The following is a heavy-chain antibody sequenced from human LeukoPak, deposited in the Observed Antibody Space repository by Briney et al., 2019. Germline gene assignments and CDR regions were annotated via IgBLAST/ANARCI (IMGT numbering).Heavy chain of an antibody. V-gene: IGHV4-34*01. CDR1: GGSFSGYY. J-gene: IGHJ4*02. D-gene: IGHD2-15*01. CDR3: ARGLDCSGGSCYPFFDY. CDR2: INHSGST. Sequence: SETLSLTCAVYGGSFSGYYWSWIRQPPRKGLEWIGEINHSGSTNYNPSLKSRVTISVATSKTQFSLQLSSVTAADTAVYYCARGLDCSGGSCYPFFDYWGQGTLVTVSS.